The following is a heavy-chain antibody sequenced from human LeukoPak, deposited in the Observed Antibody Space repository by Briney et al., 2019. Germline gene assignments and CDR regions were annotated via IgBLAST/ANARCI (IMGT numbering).Heavy chain of an antibody. CDR1: GFTFSLYG. V-gene: IGHV3-33*01. Sequence: PGGSLRLSCAASGFTFSLYGMHWVRQAPGKGLEWVAVIWYDGSYKYYEDSVKGRFTISRDNSKNALFLQMNSLRAEDTAVYYCARDLRAAAGPWGQGTLVTVSS. D-gene: IGHD6-13*01. CDR3: ARDLRAAAGP. CDR2: IWYDGSYK. J-gene: IGHJ5*02.